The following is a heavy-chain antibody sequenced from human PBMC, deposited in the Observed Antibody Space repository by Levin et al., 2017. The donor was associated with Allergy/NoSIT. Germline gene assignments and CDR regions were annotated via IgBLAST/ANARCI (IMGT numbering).Heavy chain of an antibody. V-gene: IGHV3-23*01. D-gene: IGHD3-10*01. CDR2: IVDSGAST. CDR3: TKDDLFARGATYRYSGFDS. Sequence: GSLRLSCAASGFTFSSYALSWVRQAPGKGLEWVSGIVDSGASTYYADSVKGRFTISRDNSKNTLYLQMNSLRAEDTAMYYCTKDDLFARGATYRYSGFDSWGQGTLVTVSS. J-gene: IGHJ4*02. CDR1: GFTFSSYA.